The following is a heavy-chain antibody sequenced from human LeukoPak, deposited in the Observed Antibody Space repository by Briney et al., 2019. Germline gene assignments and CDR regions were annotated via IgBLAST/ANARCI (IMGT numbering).Heavy chain of an antibody. Sequence: PGGSLRLSCAASGFTFSSYGMHWVRQAPGKGLEWVAVISYDGSNKYYADSVKGRFPISRDNSKSTLYLQMNSLRAEDTAVYYCARDRFGSSPPYYFDYWGQGTLVTVSS. V-gene: IGHV3-30*19. CDR2: ISYDGSNK. J-gene: IGHJ4*02. D-gene: IGHD6-6*01. CDR3: ARDRFGSSPPYYFDY. CDR1: GFTFSSYG.